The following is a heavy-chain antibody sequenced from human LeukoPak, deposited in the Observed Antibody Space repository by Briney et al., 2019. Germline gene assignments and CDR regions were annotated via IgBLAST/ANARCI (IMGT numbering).Heavy chain of an antibody. Sequence: SETLSLTCAVYGGSFSGYYWSWIRQPPGKGLEWIGEINHSGSTNYNPSLKSRVTISVDTSKNQFSLKLSSVTAADTAVYYCARDFDMTPRYWGQGTLVTVSS. V-gene: IGHV4-34*01. CDR1: GGSFSGYY. D-gene: IGHD3-22*01. J-gene: IGHJ4*02. CDR2: INHSGST. CDR3: ARDFDMTPRY.